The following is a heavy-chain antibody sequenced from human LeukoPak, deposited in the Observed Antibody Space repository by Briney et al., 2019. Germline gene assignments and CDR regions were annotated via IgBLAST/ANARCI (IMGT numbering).Heavy chain of an antibody. Sequence: GGSLRLSCAASGFTFSTFPMHWVRQAPGKGLQWVAVISNDGVNQYYADSAKGRFIISRDNSKNTLFLQMNSLTTEDTAVYYCARGAGTMVYYIDVWGKGTTVTVSS. CDR1: GFTFSTFP. V-gene: IGHV3-30*16. CDR3: ARGAGTMVYYIDV. D-gene: IGHD1-7*01. CDR2: ISNDGVNQ. J-gene: IGHJ6*03.